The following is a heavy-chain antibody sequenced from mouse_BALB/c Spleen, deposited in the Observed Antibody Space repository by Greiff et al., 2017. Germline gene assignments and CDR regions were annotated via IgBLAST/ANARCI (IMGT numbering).Heavy chain of an antibody. CDR2: IYPGSGST. Sequence: LQQPGSELVRPGASVKLSCKASGYTFTSYWMHWVKQRPGQGLEWIGNIYPGSGSTNYDEKFKSKATLTVDTSSSTAYMQLSSLTSEDSAVYYCTKRGWYFDVWGAGTTVTVSS. J-gene: IGHJ1*01. CDR1: GYTFTSYW. CDR3: TKRGWYFDV. V-gene: IGHV1S22*01.